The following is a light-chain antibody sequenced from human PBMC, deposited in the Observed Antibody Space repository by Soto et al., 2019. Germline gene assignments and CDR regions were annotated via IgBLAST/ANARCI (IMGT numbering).Light chain of an antibody. V-gene: IGKV1-5*01. CDR2: DAS. CDR3: QQYTSYSLT. CDR1: QSISSW. J-gene: IGKJ3*01. Sequence: DIQMTQSPSTLSASVGDRVTITCRASQSISSWLAWYQQKPGKAPKLLIYDASSLESGVPSRFSGSGSGTEFTLTISSLQPDDFATYYCQQYTSYSLTFGPGTKVDIE.